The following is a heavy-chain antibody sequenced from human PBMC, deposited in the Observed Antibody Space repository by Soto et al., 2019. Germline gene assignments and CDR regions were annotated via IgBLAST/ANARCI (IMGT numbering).Heavy chain of an antibody. CDR1: EFTFSKYR. Sequence: GGSLRLSCVASEFTFSKYRMHWVRQAPGRGLVWVSRINMDGTKTAYADSVKGRFTVSRDNANNTLYLQMNSLGVEDTAVYYCARDYDYASRSSSVNWFGPWGQGTLVTVSS. D-gene: IGHD3-22*01. V-gene: IGHV3-74*01. J-gene: IGHJ5*02. CDR3: ARDYDYASRSSSVNWFGP. CDR2: INMDGTKT.